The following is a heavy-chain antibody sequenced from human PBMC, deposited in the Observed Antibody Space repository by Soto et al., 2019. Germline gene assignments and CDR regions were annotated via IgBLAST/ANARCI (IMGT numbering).Heavy chain of an antibody. CDR2: MWYDGVNE. D-gene: IGHD1-26*01. CDR1: GFIFSNYG. CDR3: ARSRVGPTSGVDY. Sequence: QVRLVESGGNVVQPGGSLRLSCAASGFIFSNYGMHWVRQAPGKGLEWVAIMWYDGVNEYYANSVKGRFTISRDNSKNTVYLQMNSLRGEDTAVYYCARSRVGPTSGVDYWGQGTLVTVSS. J-gene: IGHJ4*02. V-gene: IGHV3-33*01.